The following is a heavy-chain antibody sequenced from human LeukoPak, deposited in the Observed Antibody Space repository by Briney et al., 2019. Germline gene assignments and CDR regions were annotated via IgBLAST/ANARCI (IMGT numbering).Heavy chain of an antibody. D-gene: IGHD1-26*01. CDR2: VRRRSEGGTT. CDR1: GFNFPDYA. V-gene: IGHV3-49*03. CDR3: SRWETRLDY. J-gene: IGHJ4*02. Sequence: QPGGSLRLSCTASGFNFPDYAMSWFRQVAGQGLQWIAFVRRRSEGGTTEYAAPMRDRFTISRDDSKSIAYLQMNSLKTEDTAMYYCSRWETRLDYWGQGTLVTVSS.